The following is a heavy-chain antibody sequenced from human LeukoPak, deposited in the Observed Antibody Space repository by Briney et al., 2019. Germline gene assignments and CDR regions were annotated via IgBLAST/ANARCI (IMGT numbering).Heavy chain of an antibody. D-gene: IGHD3-3*01. Sequence: GGSLRLSRAASGFTSGFTFHDYGMNWVRQVPGKGLEWVSGISRDGGRTGYADSVQGRFTISRDNSRNSLHLQMNSLRVEDTAFYYCVKDSNYDFWSGYYKGFDNWGQGTLVTVSS. CDR3: VKDSNYDFWSGYYKGFDN. V-gene: IGHV3-20*04. CDR2: ISRDGGRT. CDR1: GFTFHDYG. J-gene: IGHJ4*02.